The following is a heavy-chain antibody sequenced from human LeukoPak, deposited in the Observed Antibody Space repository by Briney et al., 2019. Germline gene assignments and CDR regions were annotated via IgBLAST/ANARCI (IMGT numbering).Heavy chain of an antibody. CDR3: ARDSSVVVVAATPASYYGMDV. J-gene: IGHJ6*02. Sequence: GGSLRLSYAASGFTFSDYYMSWIRQAPGKGLEWVSYISSSGSTIYYADSVKGRFTISRDNAKNSLYLQMNSLRAEDTAVYYCARDSSVVVVAATPASYYGMDVWGQGTTVTVSS. CDR1: GFTFSDYY. D-gene: IGHD2-15*01. V-gene: IGHV3-11*01. CDR2: ISSSGSTI.